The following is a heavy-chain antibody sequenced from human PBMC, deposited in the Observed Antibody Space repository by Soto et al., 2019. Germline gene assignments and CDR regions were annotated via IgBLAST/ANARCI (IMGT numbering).Heavy chain of an antibody. D-gene: IGHD2-15*01. J-gene: IGHJ4*02. V-gene: IGHV3-21*01. CDR3: ARDNEIFFSRGTRGASDY. CDR2: ISSLSTNI. CDR1: GFSFTSFS. Sequence: PGGSLRLSCVASGFSFTSFSMHWVRQAPGKGLEWVSAISSLSTNIYYADSVRGRFAISRDNAKNSLYLQMNSLRAEDTAVYYCARDNEIFFSRGTRGASDYWGQGPLVTV.